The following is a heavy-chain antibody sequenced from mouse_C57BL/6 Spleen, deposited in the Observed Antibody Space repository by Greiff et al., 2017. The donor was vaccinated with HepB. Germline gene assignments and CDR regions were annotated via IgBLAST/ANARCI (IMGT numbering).Heavy chain of an antibody. CDR3: ARGFFDY. V-gene: IGHV1-69*01. CDR1: GYTFTSYW. J-gene: IGHJ2*01. CDR2: IDPSDSYT. Sequence: QVQLQQPGAELVMPGASVKLSCKASGYTFTSYWMHWVKQRPGQGLEWIGEIDPSDSYTNYNEKFKGKATLTAEKSSSTAYMQLSSLTSEDSAVYFCARGFFDYWGQGTTLTVSS.